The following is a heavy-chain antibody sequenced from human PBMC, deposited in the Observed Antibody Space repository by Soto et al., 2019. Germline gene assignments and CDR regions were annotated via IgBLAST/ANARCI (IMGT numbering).Heavy chain of an antibody. J-gene: IGHJ3*01. CDR1: GYTFTNYG. CDR2: TSPYSGDT. V-gene: IGHV1-18*01. D-gene: IGHD1-1*01. CDR3: VRNAQWAIDF. Sequence: ASVKVSCKASGYTFTNYGVSWVRQAPGQGLEWVGWTSPYSGDTNYAQKLQGRLTLTTDTSTDTAYLEVRSLRSDDTAVYYCVRNAQWAIDFWGQGTMVTVSS.